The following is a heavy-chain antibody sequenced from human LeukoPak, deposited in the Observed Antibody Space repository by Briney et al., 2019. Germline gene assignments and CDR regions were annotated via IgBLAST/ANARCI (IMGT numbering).Heavy chain of an antibody. CDR1: GGTFSSYA. Sequence: GASVKVSCKASGGTFSSYAISWVRQAPGQGLEWMGRIIPIFGTANYAQKFQGRVTITADESTSTAYMELSSLRSEDTAVYYCARDLGEPYYYYGMDVWGKGTTVTVSS. J-gene: IGHJ6*04. CDR2: IIPIFGTA. CDR3: ARDLGEPYYYYGMDV. D-gene: IGHD3-16*01. V-gene: IGHV1-69*13.